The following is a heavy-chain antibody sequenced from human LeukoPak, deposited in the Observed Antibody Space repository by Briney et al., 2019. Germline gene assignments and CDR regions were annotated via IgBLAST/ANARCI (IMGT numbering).Heavy chain of an antibody. CDR1: GGSISSYY. CDR2: IYYSGST. J-gene: IGHJ4*02. V-gene: IGHV4-59*01. D-gene: IGHD1-26*01. CDR3: ARGGGSYDY. Sequence: SETLSLTCTVSGGSISSYYWSWIRQPPGKGLEWIGYIYYSGSTNYNPSLKSRVTISVDTSKNQFSLKLSSVTAADTAVYYCARGGGSYDYWGQGTLVTVSS.